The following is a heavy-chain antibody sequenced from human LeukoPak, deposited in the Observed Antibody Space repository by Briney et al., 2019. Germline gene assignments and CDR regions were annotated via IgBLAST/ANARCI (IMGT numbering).Heavy chain of an antibody. Sequence: PSETLSLTCTVSGYSISSGYYWGWIRQPPGKGLEWIGSIYYSGSTYYNPSLKSRVTISVDTSKNQFSLKLSSVTAADTAVYYCARRAYYYDSSGYYPALGSGDAFDIWGQGTMVTVSS. V-gene: IGHV4-38-2*02. CDR2: IYYSGST. CDR1: GYSISSGYY. J-gene: IGHJ3*02. D-gene: IGHD3-22*01. CDR3: ARRAYYYDSSGYYPALGSGDAFDI.